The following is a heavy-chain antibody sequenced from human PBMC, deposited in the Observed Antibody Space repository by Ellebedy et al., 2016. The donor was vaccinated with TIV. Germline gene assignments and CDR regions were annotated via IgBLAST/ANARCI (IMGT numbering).Heavy chain of an antibody. CDR2: ISAYNGNT. CDR1: GYSFTSYW. D-gene: IGHD2-2*01. J-gene: IGHJ6*03. Sequence: GGSLRLSXKGSGYSFTSYWISWVRQAPGQGLEWMGWISAYNGNTNYAQKLQGRVTMTTDTSTSTAYMELRSLRSDDTAVYYCARVVGCSSTSCYYYYYYMDVWGKGTTVTVSS. V-gene: IGHV1-18*04. CDR3: ARVVGCSSTSCYYYYYYMDV.